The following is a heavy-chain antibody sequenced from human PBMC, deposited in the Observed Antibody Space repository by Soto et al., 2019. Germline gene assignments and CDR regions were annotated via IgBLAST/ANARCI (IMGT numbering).Heavy chain of an antibody. CDR3: ARHNYGSGSTYFDY. D-gene: IGHD3-10*01. CDR1: GGSISSYY. Sequence: SETLSLTCTVSGGSISSYYWSWIRQPPGKGLEWIGYIYYSGSTNYNPSHKSRVTISVDTSKNQFSLKLNSMTAADTAVYYCARHNYGSGSTYFDYWGQGTLVTVSS. CDR2: IYYSGST. J-gene: IGHJ4*02. V-gene: IGHV4-59*08.